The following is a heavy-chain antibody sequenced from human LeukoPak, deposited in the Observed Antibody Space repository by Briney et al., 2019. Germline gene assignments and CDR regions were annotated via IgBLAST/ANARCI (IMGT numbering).Heavy chain of an antibody. Sequence: GGSLRLSCAASVFTFSSYSRNWVRQAPGKGLEWVSYISSSGSPIYYADSVKGRFTISRDNAKNSLYLQMNSLRAEDTAVYYCARDRLGVTTPNFDYWGQGTLVTVSS. V-gene: IGHV3-48*01. CDR1: VFTFSSYS. CDR2: ISSSGSPI. CDR3: ARDRLGVTTPNFDY. D-gene: IGHD3-10*01. J-gene: IGHJ4*02.